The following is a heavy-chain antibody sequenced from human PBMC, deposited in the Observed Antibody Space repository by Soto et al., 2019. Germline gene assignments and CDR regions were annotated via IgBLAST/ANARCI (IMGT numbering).Heavy chain of an antibody. CDR2: IYYSGST. J-gene: IGHJ5*02. CDR1: GGSISSYY. D-gene: IGHD3-9*01. V-gene: IGHV4-59*01. Sequence: QVQLQESGPGLVKPSETLSLTCTVSGGSISSYYWSWIRQPPGKGLEWIGYIYYSGSTNYNPSLKSRVTISVDTSKNQFSLKLSSVTAADTAMYYCAREAGVRYPFDPWGQGTLVTVSS. CDR3: AREAGVRYPFDP.